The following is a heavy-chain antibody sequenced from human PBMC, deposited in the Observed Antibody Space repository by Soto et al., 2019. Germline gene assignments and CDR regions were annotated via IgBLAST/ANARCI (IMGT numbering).Heavy chain of an antibody. CDR1: GFTFSSYT. J-gene: IGHJ4*02. CDR2: ISNIESPI. V-gene: IGHV3-48*01. Sequence: EVQLVESGGGLVQPRGSLRLSCAASGFTFSSYTMNWVRQAPGKGLEWISYISNIESPISYADSVKGRFTISRDNTKDSLYLQMNSLRVEDTAVYYCARDHLWAFDYWAQGILVTVSS. CDR3: ARDHLWAFDY. D-gene: IGHD2-21*01.